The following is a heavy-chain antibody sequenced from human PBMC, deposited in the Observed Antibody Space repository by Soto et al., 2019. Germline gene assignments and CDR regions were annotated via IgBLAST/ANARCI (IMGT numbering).Heavy chain of an antibody. CDR1: GFIVNDHC. D-gene: IGHD2-8*01. Sequence: PGGSLRLSCAASGFIVNDHCMTWIRQAPGKGLEWVSQICLRIYDTKYAEYVRGRYTISKDNAKNSLILQMNSLRVEDTAVYYCARDLVDIVLMVQLYGMDVWGQGTTVTGSS. CDR2: ICLRIYDT. J-gene: IGHJ6*02. CDR3: ARDLVDIVLMVQLYGMDV. V-gene: IGHV3-11*05.